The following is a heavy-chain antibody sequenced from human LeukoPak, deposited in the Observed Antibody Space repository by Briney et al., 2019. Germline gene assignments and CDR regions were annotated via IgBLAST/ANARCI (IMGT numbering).Heavy chain of an antibody. V-gene: IGHV4-39*01. CDR2: FYYSGST. CDR1: SGSITSSNYY. Sequence: ASETLSLTCTVSSGSITSSNYYWCWIRQPPGKGLEWIGSFYYSGSTNYNPSLKSRVTISVDTSKNQFSLKLSSVTAADTAVYYCVYYYGSGSVEYWGQGTLVTVSS. D-gene: IGHD3-10*01. J-gene: IGHJ4*02. CDR3: VYYYGSGSVEY.